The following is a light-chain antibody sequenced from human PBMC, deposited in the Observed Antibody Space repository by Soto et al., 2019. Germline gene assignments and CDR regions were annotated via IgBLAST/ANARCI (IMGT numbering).Light chain of an antibody. CDR3: CSYARSGTLI. Sequence: QSALTQPASVSGSPGQSITISCTGTSSDVGTYNLVSWYQQHPGKAPKLIIFEVNKRPSGVSSRFSGSKSGNTASLTLSGLQADDEADYYCCSYARSGTLIFGGWTKLTVL. CDR1: SSDVGTYNL. CDR2: EVN. J-gene: IGLJ2*01. V-gene: IGLV2-23*02.